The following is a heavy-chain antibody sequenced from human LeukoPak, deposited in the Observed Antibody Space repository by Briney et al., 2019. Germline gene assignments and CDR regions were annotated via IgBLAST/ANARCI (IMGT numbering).Heavy chain of an antibody. CDR1: GGSISSYY. CDR2: IYYSGSA. V-gene: IGHV4-59*01. D-gene: IGHD3-9*01. J-gene: IGHJ5*02. CDR3: ARGRRYFDWFDP. Sequence: SETLSLTCTVSGGSISSYYWSWIRQPPGKGLEWIGYIYYSGSANYNPSLKSRVTISVDTSKNHFSLKLSSVTAADTAVYYCARGRRYFDWFDPWGQGTLVTVSS.